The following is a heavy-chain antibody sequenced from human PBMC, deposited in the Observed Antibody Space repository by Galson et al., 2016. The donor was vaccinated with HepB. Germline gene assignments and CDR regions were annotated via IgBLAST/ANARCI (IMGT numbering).Heavy chain of an antibody. V-gene: IGHV2-5*02. Sequence: PALVKPTQTLTLTCTFSGFSLSTHGMGVGWIRQSPRKALEWLAIIYWDDDERYSPSLKSRLTITKDTSKNQVVLTMTNMDPEDTGTYYCAHVQWYNYWYFFDYWGQGTLVTVSS. CDR1: GFSLSTHGMG. CDR2: IYWDDDE. J-gene: IGHJ4*02. CDR3: AHVQWYNYWYFFDY. D-gene: IGHD5-24*01.